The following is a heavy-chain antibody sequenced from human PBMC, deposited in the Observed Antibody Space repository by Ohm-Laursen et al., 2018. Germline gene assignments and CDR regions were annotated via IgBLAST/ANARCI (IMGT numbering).Heavy chain of an antibody. Sequence: SETLSLTCAVSGYSISSGYFWGWIRQPPGKGLEWIGTIYHSGSTYYNPSIKSRVTISVDTSKNQFSLKLSSVTAADTALYYCARGLWWFDPWGQGTLVTVSS. CDR3: ARGLWWFDP. J-gene: IGHJ5*02. V-gene: IGHV4-38-2*01. CDR2: IYHSGST. CDR1: GYSISSGYF.